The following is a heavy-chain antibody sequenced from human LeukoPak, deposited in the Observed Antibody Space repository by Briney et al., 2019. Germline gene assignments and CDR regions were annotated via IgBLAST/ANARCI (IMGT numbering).Heavy chain of an antibody. CDR1: GGSFSGYY. Sequence: SETLSLTCAVYGGSFSGYYWSWIRQPPGKGLEWIGGINHSGSTNYNPSLKSRVTISVDTSKNQFSLKLSSVTAADTAVYYCARGFYGSGSPFDYWGQGTLVTVSS. CDR2: INHSGST. V-gene: IGHV4-34*01. D-gene: IGHD3-10*01. J-gene: IGHJ4*02. CDR3: ARGFYGSGSPFDY.